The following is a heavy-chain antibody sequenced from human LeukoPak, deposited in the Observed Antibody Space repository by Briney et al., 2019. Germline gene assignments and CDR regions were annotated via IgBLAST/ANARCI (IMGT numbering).Heavy chain of an antibody. CDR2: IYYSGST. J-gene: IGHJ4*02. CDR3: ARIVSGYSSSWFDY. D-gene: IGHD6-13*01. V-gene: IGHV4-39*01. Sequence: SETLSLTCTVSGGSISSSSYYWGWIRQPPGKELEWIGSIYYSGSTYYNPSLKSRLTISVDTSKNQFSLKLSSVTAADTAVFYCARIVSGYSSSWFDYWGQGALVTVSS. CDR1: GGSISSSSYY.